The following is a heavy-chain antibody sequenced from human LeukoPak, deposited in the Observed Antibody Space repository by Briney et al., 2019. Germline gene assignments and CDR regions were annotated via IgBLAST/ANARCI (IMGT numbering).Heavy chain of an antibody. D-gene: IGHD3-16*01. CDR3: AGGGGFDI. CDR1: GYSISSGYY. J-gene: IGHJ3*02. CDR2: IYHSGST. V-gene: IGHV4-38-2*01. Sequence: SETLSLTCAVSGYSISSGYYWGWIRQPPGKGLEWIGSIYHSGSTYYNPSLKSRVTISVDTSKNQFSLKLSSVTAADTAVYYCAGGGGFDIWGQGTMVTVSS.